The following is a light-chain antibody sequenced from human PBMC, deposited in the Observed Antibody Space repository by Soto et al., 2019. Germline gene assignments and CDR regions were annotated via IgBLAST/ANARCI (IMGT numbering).Light chain of an antibody. Sequence: QSALTQPASVSGSPGQSITISCTGTSSDVGGYNYVSWYQHHPGKGPKVMIFEVSNRPSGVSNRFSGSKSGNTASLAISGLQAEDEADYYCSSYTSSSTWVFGGGTQLTVL. V-gene: IGLV2-14*01. CDR3: SSYTSSSTWV. CDR1: SSDVGGYNY. J-gene: IGLJ3*02. CDR2: EVS.